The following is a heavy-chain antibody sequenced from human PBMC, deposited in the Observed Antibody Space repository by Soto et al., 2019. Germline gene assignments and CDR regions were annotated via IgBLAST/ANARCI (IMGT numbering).Heavy chain of an antibody. V-gene: IGHV4-39*01. J-gene: IGHJ4*02. D-gene: IGHD5-18*01. Sequence: SETLSLTCTVPVGSISSSSYYWGCIRQPPGKGLEWIASIDYTGNTFYNPSLTSRVTISVDTSKNQFSLKVTSVTAADTAVYYCARINKGYGTDSWGQGTLVTVSS. CDR2: IDYTGNT. CDR1: VGSISSSSYY. CDR3: ARINKGYGTDS.